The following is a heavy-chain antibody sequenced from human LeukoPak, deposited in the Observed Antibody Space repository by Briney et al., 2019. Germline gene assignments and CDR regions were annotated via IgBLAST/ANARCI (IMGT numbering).Heavy chain of an antibody. V-gene: IGHV3-30*02. D-gene: IGHD3-10*01. Sequence: GGSLRLSCAASYFTFSNYPFHWVRQAPGKGLEWVAYIRYDGSNKYYADSVKGRFTISRDISKNTLYLQMNSLRAEDTAVYYCAKDRVFELWFEEASPYYFDYWGQGTLVTVSS. J-gene: IGHJ4*02. CDR1: YFTFSNYP. CDR2: IRYDGSNK. CDR3: AKDRVFELWFEEASPYYFDY.